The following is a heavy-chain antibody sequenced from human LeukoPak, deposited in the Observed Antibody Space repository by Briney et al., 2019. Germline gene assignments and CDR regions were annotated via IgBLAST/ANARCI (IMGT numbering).Heavy chain of an antibody. CDR2: IYYSGST. D-gene: IGHD5-18*01. CDR3: ARAPIQLWFNWFDP. Sequence: SETLSLTCAVSGGSISSYHWSWIRQPPGKGLEWLGYIYYSGSTNYNPSLKSRVTISIDTSKNQFSLKLSSVTAADTAVYYCARAPIQLWFNWFDPWGQGTLVTVSS. J-gene: IGHJ5*02. V-gene: IGHV4-59*12. CDR1: GGSISSYH.